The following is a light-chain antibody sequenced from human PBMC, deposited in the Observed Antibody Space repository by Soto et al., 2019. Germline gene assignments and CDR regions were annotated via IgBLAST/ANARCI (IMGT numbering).Light chain of an antibody. V-gene: IGLV2-14*01. CDR3: SSYRSSNAWV. CDR1: SSDVGGYNY. J-gene: IGLJ3*02. Sequence: QSALTQPASVSGSTGQSITISCTGTSSDVGGYNYVSWYQQHPGKAPNLIIHEVNNRTSGVSNRFSGSKSGNTASLTISGLQAEDEAVYYCSSYRSSNAWVFGGGTKLTAL. CDR2: EVN.